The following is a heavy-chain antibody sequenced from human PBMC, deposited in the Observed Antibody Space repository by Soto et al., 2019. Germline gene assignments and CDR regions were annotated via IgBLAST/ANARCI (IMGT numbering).Heavy chain of an antibody. J-gene: IGHJ4*02. CDR2: ISWDGGST. CDR1: GFTFDDYT. D-gene: IGHD3-22*01. CDR3: ASAYYYDSSGYPGY. Sequence: GGSLRLSCTASGFTFDDYTMHWVRQAPGKGLEWVSLISWDGGSTYYADSVKGRFTISRDNSKNSLYLQMNSLRTEDTALYYCASAYYYDSSGYPGYWGQGTLVTVSS. V-gene: IGHV3-43*01.